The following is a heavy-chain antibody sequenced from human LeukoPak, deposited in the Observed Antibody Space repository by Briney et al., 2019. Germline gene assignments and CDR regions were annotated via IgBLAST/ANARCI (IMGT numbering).Heavy chain of an antibody. V-gene: IGHV1-8*01. CDR2: MNPNSGNT. J-gene: IGHJ4*02. D-gene: IGHD3-10*01. CDR3: ARVPSYYYGSGSYYFDY. CDR1: GYTFTSYD. Sequence: ASVKVSCKASGYTFTSYDINWVRQATGQGLEWMGWMNPNSGNTGYAQKFQGRVTMTRNTSIRTAYMELSSLRSEDTAVYYCARVPSYYYGSGSYYFDYWGQGTLVTVSS.